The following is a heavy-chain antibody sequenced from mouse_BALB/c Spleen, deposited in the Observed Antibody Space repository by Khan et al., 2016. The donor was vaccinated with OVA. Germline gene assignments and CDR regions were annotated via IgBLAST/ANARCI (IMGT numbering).Heavy chain of an antibody. CDR2: INPNTGYT. V-gene: IGHV1-7*01. CDR3: ARRGLRWDFDY. J-gene: IGHJ2*01. CDR1: GYTFINYW. D-gene: IGHD1-1*01. Sequence: QVQLKESGAELAKPGASVKMSCKASGYTFINYWILWVKQRPGQGLEWIGYINPNTGYTEYNQNFKDKATLTVDKSSSTAYMQLSSLTSEDSAVYYCARRGLRWDFDYWGQGTTLTVSS.